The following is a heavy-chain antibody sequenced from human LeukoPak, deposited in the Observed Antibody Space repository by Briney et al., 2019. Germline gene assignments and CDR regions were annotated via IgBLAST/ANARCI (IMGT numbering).Heavy chain of an antibody. CDR2: IYYSGST. CDR1: AGSISSYY. Sequence: SETLSLTCTVSAGSISSYYWSWIRQPPGKGLEWIGYIYYSGSTNYNPSLKSRVTISVDTSKNQFSLKLSSVTAADTAVYYCARVPYSSGWVWFDPWGQGTLVTVSS. D-gene: IGHD6-19*01. V-gene: IGHV4-59*01. CDR3: ARVPYSSGWVWFDP. J-gene: IGHJ5*02.